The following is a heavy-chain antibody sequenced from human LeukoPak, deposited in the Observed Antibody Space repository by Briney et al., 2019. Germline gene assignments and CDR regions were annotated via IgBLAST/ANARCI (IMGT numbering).Heavy chain of an antibody. V-gene: IGHV4-4*02. CDR3: ARAKRWRLEPNAFDI. CDR2: IYHSGST. D-gene: IGHD5-24*01. J-gene: IGHJ3*02. Sequence: PSETLSLTCAVSGGSISSSNWWSWVRQPPGKGLEWIGEIYHSGSTNYNPSLKSRVTISVDKSKNQFSLKLSSVTAADTAVYYCARAKRWRLEPNAFDIWGQGTMVTVSS. CDR1: GGSISSSNW.